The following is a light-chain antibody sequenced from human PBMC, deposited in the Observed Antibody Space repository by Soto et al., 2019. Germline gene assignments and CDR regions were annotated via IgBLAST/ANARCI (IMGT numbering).Light chain of an antibody. CDR1: QSISSW. Sequence: DIQMTQSPSTLSASVGERVTITCRASQSISSWLAWFQQKPGKAPNLLIFEASNLEGGVPSRFSGSGSGTEFTLTISSLQPDDFATYYCQQYNSYCPTFGQGTKLEIK. CDR2: EAS. J-gene: IGKJ2*01. CDR3: QQYNSYCPT. V-gene: IGKV1-5*01.